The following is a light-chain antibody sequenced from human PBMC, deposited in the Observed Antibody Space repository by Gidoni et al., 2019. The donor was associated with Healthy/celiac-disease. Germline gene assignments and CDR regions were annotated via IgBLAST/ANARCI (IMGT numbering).Light chain of an antibody. CDR1: QSISSY. J-gene: IGKJ1*01. CDR3: QQSYSTPPT. V-gene: IGKV1-39*01. Sequence: DIQMTQFPSSRSASVGDRVTISCRASQSISSYLNWYQQKPGKAPKLLIYAASSLQSGVTSKFSGSGSGTDFTLTISSLQPEDFATYYCQQSYSTPPTFGQGTKVEIK. CDR2: AAS.